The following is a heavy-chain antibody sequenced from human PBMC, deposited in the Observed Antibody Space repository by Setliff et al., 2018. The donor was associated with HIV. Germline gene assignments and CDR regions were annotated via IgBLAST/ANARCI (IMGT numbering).Heavy chain of an antibody. J-gene: IGHJ6*03. V-gene: IGHV4-59*12. CDR3: ARDGYTNGYGYYYFYMDV. D-gene: IGHD5-18*01. CDR2: IYETGST. CDR1: GDSISGYY. Sequence: PSETLSLTCTVSGDSISGYYWSWIRQSPGKGLEWIGLIYETGSTYYNPSLKSRVSISIDTSKNQFSLKLSSVTAADTAVYFCARDGYTNGYGYYYFYMDVWGKGTTVTVSS.